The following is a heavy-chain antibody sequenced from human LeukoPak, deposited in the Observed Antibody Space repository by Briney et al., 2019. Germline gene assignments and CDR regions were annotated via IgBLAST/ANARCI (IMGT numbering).Heavy chain of an antibody. D-gene: IGHD4-23*01. J-gene: IGHJ4*02. CDR1: GFTFSSYW. CDR2: IASDGSST. CDR3: ARGRPHGNDY. V-gene: IGHV3-74*01. Sequence: GGSLRLSCAASGFTFSSYWMSWVRQAPGKGRLWVSRIASDGSSTTYADSVKGRFSISRDNAKNTLYLQMNSLRVEDTAVYYCARGRPHGNDYWGQGTLVTVSS.